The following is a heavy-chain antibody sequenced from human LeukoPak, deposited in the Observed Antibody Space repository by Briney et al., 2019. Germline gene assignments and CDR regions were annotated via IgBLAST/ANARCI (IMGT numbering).Heavy chain of an antibody. CDR1: GFTFSSYA. J-gene: IGHJ4*02. V-gene: IGHV3-23*01. Sequence: GGSLRLSCAASGFTFSSYAMSWVRQAPGKGLEWVSAISGSGGSTYYADSVKGRFTISRDNSKNTLYLQMNSLRADDTAVYYCAKDAARQWLVRGVFDYWGQGTLVTVSS. CDR2: ISGSGGST. D-gene: IGHD6-19*01. CDR3: AKDAARQWLVRGVFDY.